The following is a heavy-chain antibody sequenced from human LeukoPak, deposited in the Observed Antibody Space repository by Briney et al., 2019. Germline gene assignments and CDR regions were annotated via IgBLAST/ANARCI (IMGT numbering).Heavy chain of an antibody. D-gene: IGHD3-22*01. J-gene: IGHJ5*02. V-gene: IGHV4-4*07. CDR2: IYTSGST. Sequence: SETLSLTCTVSGGSISSYYWSWIRQPAGKGLEWIGRIYTSGSTNYNPSLKSRVTMSVDTSKNQSSLKLSSVTAADTAVYYCARGYDSSGYFLNWFDPWGQGTLVTVSS. CDR3: ARGYDSSGYFLNWFDP. CDR1: GGSISSYY.